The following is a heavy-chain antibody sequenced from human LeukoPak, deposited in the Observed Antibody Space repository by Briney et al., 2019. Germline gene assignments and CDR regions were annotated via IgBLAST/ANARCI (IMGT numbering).Heavy chain of an antibody. CDR2: ISGSGGTT. CDR3: AKLVGRYYGSGTSYNLDY. Sequence: GGSLRLSCAASGFTFSSYAMSWVRRAPGKGLERVSSISGSGGTTLYADSVKGRFTISRDNSKNTLYLQMNNLRAEDTAVYYCAKLVGRYYGSGTSYNLDYWGQGTLVTVSS. V-gene: IGHV3-23*01. CDR1: GFTFSSYA. J-gene: IGHJ4*02. D-gene: IGHD3-10*01.